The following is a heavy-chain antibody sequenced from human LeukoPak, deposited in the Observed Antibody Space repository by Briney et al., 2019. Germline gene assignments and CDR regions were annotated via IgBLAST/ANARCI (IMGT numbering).Heavy chain of an antibody. Sequence: GGSLRLSCAASGFTFSSYAMHWVRQAPGKGLEWVAVISYDGSNKYYADSVKGRFTISRDNSKNTLYLQMNSLRAEDTAVYYCARAYGIAAAVDYWGQGTLVPLSS. J-gene: IGHJ4*02. CDR3: ARAYGIAAAVDY. CDR1: GFTFSSYA. V-gene: IGHV3-30-3*01. CDR2: ISYDGSNK. D-gene: IGHD6-13*01.